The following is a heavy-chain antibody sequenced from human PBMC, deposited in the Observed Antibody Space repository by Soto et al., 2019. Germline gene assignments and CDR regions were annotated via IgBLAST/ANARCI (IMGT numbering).Heavy chain of an antibody. CDR2: ISGSGGST. V-gene: IGHV3-23*01. Sequence: GGSLRLSCAASGFTFSSYAMSWVRQAPGKGLEWVSAISGSGGSTYYADSVKGRFTISRDNSKNTLYLQMNSLRAEDTAVYYCAKERRGVIAPKRSYYFDYWGQGTLVTVS. J-gene: IGHJ4*02. CDR1: GFTFSSYA. CDR3: AKERRGVIAPKRSYYFDY. D-gene: IGHD3-16*02.